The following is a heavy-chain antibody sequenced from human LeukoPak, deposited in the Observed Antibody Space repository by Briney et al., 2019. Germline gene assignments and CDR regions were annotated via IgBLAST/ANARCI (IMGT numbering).Heavy chain of an antibody. J-gene: IGHJ2*01. CDR3: VGSDTIGYTPREWDYWFFDL. Sequence: GGSLRLSCAASGFTFSRYSMNWVRQAPGKGLEWVSSISIGSTYTYYADSVKGRFTISRDNARNSLYLQMNSLRAEDTAVYYCVGSDTIGYTPREWDYWFFDLWGRGTLVTVSS. V-gene: IGHV3-21*01. D-gene: IGHD3-16*02. CDR1: GFTFSRYS. CDR2: ISIGSTYT.